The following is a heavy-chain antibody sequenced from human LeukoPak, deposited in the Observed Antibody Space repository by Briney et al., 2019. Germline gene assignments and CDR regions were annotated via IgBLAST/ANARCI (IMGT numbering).Heavy chain of an antibody. D-gene: IGHD6-13*01. J-gene: IGHJ4*02. Sequence: GASVKVSCKASGYTFTIYGRRWVRQAPGQGLEWMGWISAYNGNTNYAQKLQGRVTMTTDTSTSTAYMELRSLRSDDTAVYYCARAVSDRREIVAAGNDCWGQGTLVTVSS. CDR1: GYTFTIYG. V-gene: IGHV1-18*01. CDR3: ARAVSDRREIVAAGNDC. CDR2: ISAYNGNT.